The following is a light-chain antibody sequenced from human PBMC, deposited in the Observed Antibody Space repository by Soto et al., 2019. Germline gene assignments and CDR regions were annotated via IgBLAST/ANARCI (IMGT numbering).Light chain of an antibody. J-gene: IGLJ1*01. CDR1: SSNIGAGYD. V-gene: IGLV1-40*01. CDR2: GNS. Sequence: QSVLTQPPSGAVTPGQRVTISCTGSSSNIGAGYDLHWYQQLPGTAPKLLISGNSNRPSGVPDRFSCSKSINSASLAITGLQAEDEADDYCQSYDSSLSAPYVFGTGTKVTVL. CDR3: QSYDSSLSAPYV.